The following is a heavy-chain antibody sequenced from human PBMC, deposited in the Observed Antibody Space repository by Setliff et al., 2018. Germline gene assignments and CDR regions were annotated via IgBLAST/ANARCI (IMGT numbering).Heavy chain of an antibody. CDR2: INHSGST. CDR3: ARLSWDGLRYYGLDV. J-gene: IGHJ6*02. D-gene: IGHD3-10*01. V-gene: IGHV4-34*01. Sequence: SETLSLTCTVYGGSFTNYYWGWIRQSPGKGLEWIGEINHSGSTNYNPSLKSRLTISVDASTNQFSLKLYSVTAADTAVYYCARLSWDGLRYYGLDVWGQGTTVTVSS. CDR1: GGSFTNYY.